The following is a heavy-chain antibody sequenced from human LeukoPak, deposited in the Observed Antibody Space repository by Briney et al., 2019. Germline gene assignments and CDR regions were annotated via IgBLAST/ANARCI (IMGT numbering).Heavy chain of an antibody. D-gene: IGHD5-24*01. V-gene: IGHV4-61*03. J-gene: IGHJ6*02. CDR2: IYYSGST. CDR3: AAYNPLYYGMDV. Sequence: SETLSLTCTVSGGSISSSSYYWSWIRQPPGKGLEWIGYIYYSGSTNYNPSLKSRVTISVDTSKNHFSLKLSSVTAADTAVYYCAAYNPLYYGMDVWGQGTTVTVSS. CDR1: GGSISSSSYY.